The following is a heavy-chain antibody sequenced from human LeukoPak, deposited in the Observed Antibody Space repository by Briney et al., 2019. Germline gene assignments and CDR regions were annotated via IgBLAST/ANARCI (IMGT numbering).Heavy chain of an antibody. J-gene: IGHJ3*02. CDR3: ARDPFGDDAFDI. D-gene: IGHD2-21*01. CDR2: INPDTHRT. V-gene: IGHV1-2*07. Sequence: ASVRVSCKASGYTFTDYYMHWMRQAPGQGLEWMGWINPDTHRTHYTRKFQGRVTMTGDTSISTAYMELSSLTSDDTAVYFCARDPFGDDAFDIWGQGTMVTVSS. CDR1: GYTFTDYY.